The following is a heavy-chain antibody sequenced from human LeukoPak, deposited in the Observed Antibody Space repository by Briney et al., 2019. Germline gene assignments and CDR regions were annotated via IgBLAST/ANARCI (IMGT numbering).Heavy chain of an antibody. CDR3: TTERASNYYDSSGYGAFDI. CDR2: IKSKTDGGTT. V-gene: IGHV3-15*01. D-gene: IGHD3-22*01. CDR1: GLTFSNAW. J-gene: IGHJ3*02. Sequence: GGSLRLSCAASGLTFSNAWMSWVRQAPGKGLEWVGRIKSKTDGGTTDYAAPVKGRFTISRDDSKNTLYLQVNSLKTEDTAVYYCTTERASNYYDSSGYGAFDIWGQGTMVTVSS.